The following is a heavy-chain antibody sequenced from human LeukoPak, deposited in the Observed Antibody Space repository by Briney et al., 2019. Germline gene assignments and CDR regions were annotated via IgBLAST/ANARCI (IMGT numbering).Heavy chain of an antibody. V-gene: IGHV3-30*04. J-gene: IGHJ4*02. D-gene: IGHD3-16*01. Sequence: GGSLRLSCATSGFTFSGCAMHWVRQAPGKGLEWVAVVSYDGIIKYYADSLKGRFTISRDNSKNTLYLQMNSLRTEDTAMYYCATGGGLTTEIDYWGQGTLVTVSS. CDR3: ATGGGLTTEIDY. CDR1: GFTFSGCA. CDR2: VSYDGIIK.